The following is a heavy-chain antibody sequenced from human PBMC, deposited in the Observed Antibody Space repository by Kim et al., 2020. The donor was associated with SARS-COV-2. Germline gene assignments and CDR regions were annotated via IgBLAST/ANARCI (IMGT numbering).Heavy chain of an antibody. J-gene: IGHJ6*03. D-gene: IGHD2-2*01. CDR3: ARSRGYYYYYMDV. Sequence: YNPSLQGQVTISADKSISTAYLQWSSLKASDTAMYYCARSRGYYYYYMDVWGKGTTVTVSS. V-gene: IGHV5-51*01.